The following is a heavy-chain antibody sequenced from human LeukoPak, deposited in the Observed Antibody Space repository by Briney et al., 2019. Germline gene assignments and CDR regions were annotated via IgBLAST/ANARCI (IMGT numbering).Heavy chain of an antibody. V-gene: IGHV4-59*08. CDR1: GGSISSYY. CDR3: ARRTSGYSSVWNWFDL. CDR2: IYYSGST. J-gene: IGHJ5*02. D-gene: IGHD6-19*01. Sequence: PSETLSLTCTVSGGSISSYYWSWIRQPPGKGLEWIGYIYYSGSTNYNPSLKSRVTISVDTSKNQFSLKLSSVTAADTAVYYCARRTSGYSSVWNWFDLLGQGTLVTVSS.